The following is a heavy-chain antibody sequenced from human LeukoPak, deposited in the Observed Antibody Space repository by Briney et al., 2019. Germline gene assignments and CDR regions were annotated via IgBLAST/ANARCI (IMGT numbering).Heavy chain of an antibody. Sequence: RPSETLSLTCAVYGGSFSGYYWSWIRQPPGKGLEWIGEINHSGSTNYNQSLKSRVTISVDTSKNQFSLKLSSVTAADTAVYYCARGFISGWGFSYWFDPWGQGTLVTVSS. CDR3: ARGFISGWGFSYWFDP. CDR1: GGSFSGYY. J-gene: IGHJ5*02. V-gene: IGHV4-34*01. CDR2: INHSGST. D-gene: IGHD6-19*01.